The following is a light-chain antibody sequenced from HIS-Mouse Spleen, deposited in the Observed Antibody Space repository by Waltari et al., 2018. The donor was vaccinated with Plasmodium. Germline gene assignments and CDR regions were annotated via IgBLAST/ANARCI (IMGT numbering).Light chain of an antibody. CDR2: DAS. J-gene: IGKJ4*01. Sequence: EIVLTQSPATLSLSPGARATLPCRASQSVSSYFAWYQQNPGQAPRLLIYDASNRATGIPARFSGSGSGTDFTLTISSLEPEDFAVYYCQQRSNWLTFGGGTKVEIK. CDR1: QSVSSY. V-gene: IGKV3-11*01. CDR3: QQRSNWLT.